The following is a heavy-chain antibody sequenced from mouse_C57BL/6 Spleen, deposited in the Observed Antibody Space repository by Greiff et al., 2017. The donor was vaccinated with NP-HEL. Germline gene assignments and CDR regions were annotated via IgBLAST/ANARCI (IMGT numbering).Heavy chain of an antibody. Sequence: QVQLQQPGAELVKPGASVKLSCKASGYTFTSYWMQWVKQRPGQGLEWIGEIDPSDSYTNYNQKFKGKATLTVDTSSSTAYMQLSSLTSEDSAVYYCARTSSGYPAWFAYWGQGTLVTVSA. J-gene: IGHJ3*01. D-gene: IGHD3-2*02. CDR1: GYTFTSYW. CDR2: IDPSDSYT. V-gene: IGHV1-50*01. CDR3: ARTSSGYPAWFAY.